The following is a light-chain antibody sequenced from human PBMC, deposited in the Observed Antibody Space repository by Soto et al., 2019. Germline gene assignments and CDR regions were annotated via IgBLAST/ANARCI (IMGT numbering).Light chain of an antibody. CDR3: QSYDNSLGVCYV. V-gene: IGLV1-40*01. CDR1: SSNLGAGYD. CDR2: GNR. J-gene: IGLJ1*01. Sequence: QSALTQPPSVSGAPGQRVTISCTGSSSNLGAGYDVHWYQLLPGTAPKLLIYGNRNRPSGVPDRFSGSKSGTSASLAITGLQAEDEADYYCQSYDNSLGVCYVFGTGTKVTV.